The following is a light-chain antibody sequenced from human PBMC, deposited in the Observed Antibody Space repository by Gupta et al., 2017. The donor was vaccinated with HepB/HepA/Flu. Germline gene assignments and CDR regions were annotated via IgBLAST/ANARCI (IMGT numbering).Light chain of an antibody. CDR2: SNN. J-gene: IGLJ1*01. CDR3: AAWDDSLNGPV. V-gene: IGLV1-44*01. CDR1: SSNIGSNT. Sequence: QSVLTQPPSASGTPGQRVTTSCSGSSSNIGSNTVTWYQQLPGTAPKLLIYSNNQRPSGVPDRFSGSKSGTSASLAISGLQSEDEADYYCAAWDDSLNGPVFGTGTKVTVL.